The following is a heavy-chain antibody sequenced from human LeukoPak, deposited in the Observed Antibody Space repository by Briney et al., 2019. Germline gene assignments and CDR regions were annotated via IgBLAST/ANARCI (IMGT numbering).Heavy chain of an antibody. CDR2: IYHRANT. J-gene: IGHJ4*02. D-gene: IGHD3-9*01. CDR3: SGGRSSRYSDY. V-gene: IGHV4-59*01. CDR1: GAAMTSYH. Sequence: SETLSLTCIVSGAAMTSYHWNWIRQPPGKRLEWIGYIYHRANTNFITSYSSSLRSRVSMSVDMSKNHFSLKLSSVTAADTAIYYCSGGRSSRYSDYWGQGALVTVFS.